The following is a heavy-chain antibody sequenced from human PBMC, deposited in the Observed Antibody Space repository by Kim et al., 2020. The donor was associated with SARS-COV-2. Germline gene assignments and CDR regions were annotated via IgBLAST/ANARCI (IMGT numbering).Heavy chain of an antibody. Sequence: ASVKVSCKASGYSFTSIFTTYAIHWVRQAPGQRLEWMGWINGGNGYTEYSQKFQGRVTFTTDTSASIAYMELCSLRSEDTAVYYCARGAVRGVICDYWG. J-gene: IGHJ4*01. CDR1: GYSFTSIFTTYA. CDR2: INGGNGYT. CDR3: ARGAVRGVICDY. V-gene: IGHV1-3*01. D-gene: IGHD3-10*01.